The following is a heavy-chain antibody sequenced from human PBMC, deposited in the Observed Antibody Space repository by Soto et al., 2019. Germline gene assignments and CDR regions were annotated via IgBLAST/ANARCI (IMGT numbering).Heavy chain of an antibody. Sequence: SETLSPTCTVSGGSISSYYWSWIRQPPGKGLEWIGYIYYSGSTNYNPSLKSRVTISVDTSKNQFSLKLSSVTAAHTAVYYCARVPPYYDWGSGYYRRAGGGMDVWGQGTTVTVSS. J-gene: IGHJ6*02. V-gene: IGHV4-59*01. CDR2: IYYSGST. CDR1: GGSISSYY. D-gene: IGHD3-3*01. CDR3: ARVPPYYDWGSGYYRRAGGGMDV.